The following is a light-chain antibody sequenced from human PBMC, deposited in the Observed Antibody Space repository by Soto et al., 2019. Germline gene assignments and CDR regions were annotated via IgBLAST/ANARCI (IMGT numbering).Light chain of an antibody. Sequence: DLQMTQSPSSLSASVGDRFTITCRTSQTISNSLNWYQQKPGRAPKLLIYAISNLQSGVPSRFSVSGSVTDFTLTISSLHPEDFATYHCQQSYSTPWTFGQGTEVAMK. CDR1: QTISNS. V-gene: IGKV1-39*01. CDR3: QQSYSTPWT. J-gene: IGKJ1*01. CDR2: AIS.